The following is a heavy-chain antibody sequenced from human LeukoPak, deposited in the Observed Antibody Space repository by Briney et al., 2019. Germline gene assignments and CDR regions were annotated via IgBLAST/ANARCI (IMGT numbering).Heavy chain of an antibody. J-gene: IGHJ5*02. Sequence: SVKVSCKASGGTFSSYAIRRVRQAPGQGLEWMGGISPIVSTVNSSHKLQARVTITTDDSTSTAFLDHSSLRSENPAVYYCARDRRARTDYGYPENWFDPWGQGPLVTVSS. CDR3: ARDRRARTDYGYPENWFDP. CDR1: GGTFSSYA. V-gene: IGHV1-69*05. CDR2: ISPIVSTV. D-gene: IGHD4-17*01.